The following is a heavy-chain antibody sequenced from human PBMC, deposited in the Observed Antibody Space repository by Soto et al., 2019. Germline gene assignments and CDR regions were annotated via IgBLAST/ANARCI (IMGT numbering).Heavy chain of an antibody. CDR3: ARAIHYYYDSSGYSPRAFDI. CDR2: IYYSGST. V-gene: IGHV4-31*03. CDR1: GGSISSGGYY. D-gene: IGHD3-22*01. J-gene: IGHJ3*02. Sequence: SETLSLTCTVSGGSISSGGYYWSWIRQHPGKGLEWIGYIYYSGSTYHNPSLKSRVTISVDTSKNQFSLKLSSVTAADTAVYYCARAIHYYYDSSGYSPRAFDIWGQGTMVTVS.